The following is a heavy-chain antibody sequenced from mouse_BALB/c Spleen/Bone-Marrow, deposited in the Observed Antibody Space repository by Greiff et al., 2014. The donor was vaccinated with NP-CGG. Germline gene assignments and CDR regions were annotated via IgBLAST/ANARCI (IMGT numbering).Heavy chain of an antibody. V-gene: IGHV1S135*01. J-gene: IGHJ4*01. CDR3: ARLGDGYYDALDY. CDR1: GYAFTDYN. Sequence: LVESGPELVKPGASVKVSCKASGYAFTDYNIYWVKQRHGKSLEWIGYIDLYNGGTSYNQKFKGKATLTVDKSSSTAYMHLNSLTSEDSAVYYCARLGDGYYDALDYWGQGTSVTVSP. CDR2: IDLYNGGT. D-gene: IGHD2-3*01.